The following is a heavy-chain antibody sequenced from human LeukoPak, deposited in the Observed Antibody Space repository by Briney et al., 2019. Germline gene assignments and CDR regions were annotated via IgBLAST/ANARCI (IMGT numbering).Heavy chain of an antibody. CDR3: AKDPDYGGNKEDY. CDR2: ISGSGGST. D-gene: IGHD4-17*01. J-gene: IGHJ4*02. Sequence: PGGSLRLSCAASGFTVSSYAMSWVRQAPGKWLEWVSAISGSGGSTYYADSVKGRFTISRDNSKNTLYLQMNSLRAEDTAVYYCAKDPDYGGNKEDYWGQGTLATVSS. V-gene: IGHV3-23*01. CDR1: GFTVSSYA.